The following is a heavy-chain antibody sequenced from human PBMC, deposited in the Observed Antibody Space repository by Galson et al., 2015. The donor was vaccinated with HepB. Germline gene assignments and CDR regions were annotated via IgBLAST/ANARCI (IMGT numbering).Heavy chain of an antibody. CDR3: ARERVGGDFDH. CDR2: INSRGST. D-gene: IGHD2-2*01. J-gene: IGHJ4*02. V-gene: IGHV4-59*12. Sequence: SGGALSSYLWTWIRQPPGKGLEWVGYINSRGSTNYNPSLKSRVSISVDTSKKQFSLRLSSVTAADTAVYYCARERVGGDFDHWGQGTLVTVSS. CDR1: GGALSSYL.